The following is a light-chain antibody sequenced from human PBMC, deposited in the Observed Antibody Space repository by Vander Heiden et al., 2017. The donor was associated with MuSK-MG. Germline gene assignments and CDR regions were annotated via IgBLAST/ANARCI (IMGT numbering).Light chain of an antibody. Sequence: EIVMTQSPATLSVSPGETATLSCRASQSVSSNLAWYQQKPGQAPRLLIYGASTRATGIPDRFSGSGSGKEFTLTISSLQSEDFAVYYCQQDNNLLTFGGGTKVEIK. J-gene: IGKJ4*01. CDR1: QSVSSN. CDR2: GAS. CDR3: QQDNNLLT. V-gene: IGKV3-15*01.